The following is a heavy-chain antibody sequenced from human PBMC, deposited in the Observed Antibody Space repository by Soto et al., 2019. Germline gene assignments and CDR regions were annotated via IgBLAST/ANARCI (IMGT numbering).Heavy chain of an antibody. J-gene: IGHJ4*02. CDR2: TDYSGNT. CDR3: ARAVGDPLYYLDY. V-gene: IGHV4-59*08. CDR1: SDSISSYY. D-gene: IGHD6-19*01. Sequence: QVQLQESGPGLVRPSETLSLTCTVSSDSISSYYWIWIRQSPGKGLEWIGYTDYSGNTNYNPSLKSRVTISGDTSKNQFSLRLSSVTAAGTAVYYCARAVGDPLYYLDYWGQGTLVTASS.